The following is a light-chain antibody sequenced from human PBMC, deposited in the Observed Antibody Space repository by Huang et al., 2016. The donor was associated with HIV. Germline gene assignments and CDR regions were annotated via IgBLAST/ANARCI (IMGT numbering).Light chain of an antibody. Sequence: EIVMTQSPAPLSVSPGERATLSCWASQSFSNNLAWYQQKPGQAPRLLIYGASTRATGSPARFSVSGSGTEFTLTISSLQSEDFAGYYCQQYNNWPGTFGQGTKVEIK. V-gene: IGKV3-15*01. CDR3: QQYNNWPGT. J-gene: IGKJ1*01. CDR1: QSFSNN. CDR2: GAS.